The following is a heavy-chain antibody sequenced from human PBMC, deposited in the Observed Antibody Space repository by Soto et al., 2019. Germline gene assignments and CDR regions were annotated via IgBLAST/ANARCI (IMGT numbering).Heavy chain of an antibody. J-gene: IGHJ5*02. Sequence: SETLSLTCAVSGDSIKTETWWSWLRQLPGTGLEWIGEIKHTGDANANPALRSRVSMSVDRTKNQFFLNLRSVSAADTAVYFCAREGRLHCFVSWGQGTLVTV. CDR3: AREGRLHCFVS. CDR2: IKHTGDA. D-gene: IGHD2-21*01. V-gene: IGHV4-4*02. CDR1: GDSIKTETW.